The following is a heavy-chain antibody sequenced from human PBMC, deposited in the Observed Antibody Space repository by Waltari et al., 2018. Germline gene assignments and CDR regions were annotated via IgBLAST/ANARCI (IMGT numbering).Heavy chain of an antibody. CDR1: GGSISSSRYY. J-gene: IGHJ5*02. Sequence: QLQLQESGPGLVKPSETLSLTCTVSGGSISSSRYYWGWIRQPPGKGREWIGSIYYSGSTYYNPSLKSRVTISVDTSKNQFSLKLSSVTAADTAVYYCARHETLYYDFWSGYQNWFDPWGQGTLVTVSS. CDR3: ARHETLYYDFWSGYQNWFDP. CDR2: IYYSGST. V-gene: IGHV4-39*01. D-gene: IGHD3-3*01.